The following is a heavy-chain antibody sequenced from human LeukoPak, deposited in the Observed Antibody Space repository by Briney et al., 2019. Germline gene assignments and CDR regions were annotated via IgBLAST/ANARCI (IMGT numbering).Heavy chain of an antibody. Sequence: GGSLRVSCAASGFSFSNYAMSWVREAPRKGLEWVSTISGSGDATNYADSVKGRFTISRDNSKNTLYLQINSLRAEDTAVYYCAKDSAIARRGQVEYFQEWGQGTLVTVS. V-gene: IGHV3-23*01. CDR2: ISGSGDAT. J-gene: IGHJ1*01. CDR3: AKDSAIARRGQVEYFQE. CDR1: GFSFSNYA. D-gene: IGHD3/OR15-3a*01.